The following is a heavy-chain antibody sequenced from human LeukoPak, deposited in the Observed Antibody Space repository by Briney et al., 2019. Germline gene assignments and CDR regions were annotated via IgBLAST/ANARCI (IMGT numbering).Heavy chain of an antibody. CDR3: ARDISAAGTLGAFDI. Sequence: SETLSLTCTVSGGSISSSNYYWGWIRQPPGKGLEWIGSISYSGSTYYNPSLRNRITIFVDTSKNQFSLKLSSVTAADTAVYYCARDISAAGTLGAFDIWGQGTMVTVSS. J-gene: IGHJ3*02. V-gene: IGHV4-39*02. D-gene: IGHD6-13*01. CDR2: ISYSGST. CDR1: GGSISSSNYY.